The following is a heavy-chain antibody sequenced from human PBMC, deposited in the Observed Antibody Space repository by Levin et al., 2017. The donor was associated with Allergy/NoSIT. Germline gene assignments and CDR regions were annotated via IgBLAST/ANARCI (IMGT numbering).Heavy chain of an antibody. D-gene: IGHD5-12*01. J-gene: IGHJ4*02. V-gene: IGHV4-30-4*01. Sequence: SQTLSLTCTVSGGSISGGDYYWSWIRQPPGKGLEWIGYIYYGGYTHSNPSLKSRVTISIDTSKNQFSLKLSPVTAADTAVYYCARADSAYDPTPYSGAYYSYYFDYWGQGTLVTVSS. CDR3: ARADSAYDPTPYSGAYYSYYFDY. CDR1: GGSISGGDYY. CDR2: IYYGGYT.